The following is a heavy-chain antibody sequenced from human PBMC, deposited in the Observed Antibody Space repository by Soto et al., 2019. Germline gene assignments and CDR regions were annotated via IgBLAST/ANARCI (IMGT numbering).Heavy chain of an antibody. CDR3: ARVGQWLADAYYYYGMDV. V-gene: IGHV5-51*01. CDR1: GYSFTSYW. Sequence: PGESLKISCKGSGYSFTSYWIGWVRQMPGKGLEWMGIIYPGDSDTRYSPSFQGQVTISADKSISTAYLQWSSLKASDTAMYYCARVGQWLADAYYYYGMDVWGQGTTVTVSS. CDR2: IYPGDSDT. J-gene: IGHJ6*02. D-gene: IGHD6-19*01.